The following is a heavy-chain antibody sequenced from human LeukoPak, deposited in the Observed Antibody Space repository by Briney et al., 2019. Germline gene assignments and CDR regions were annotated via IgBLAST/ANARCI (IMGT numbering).Heavy chain of an antibody. CDR3: ARPVGGWFDP. J-gene: IGHJ5*02. CDR2: VNLSGVT. D-gene: IGHD3-16*01. V-gene: IGHV4-34*01. Sequence: PSETLSLTCAVSGGSFSGYYRSWVRQPPGMGLEWIGEVNLSGVTNYNPSLKSRITMSLDTSKNHFSLKLSSVTAADTAVYYCARPVGGWFDPWGQGTLVTVSS. CDR1: GGSFSGYY.